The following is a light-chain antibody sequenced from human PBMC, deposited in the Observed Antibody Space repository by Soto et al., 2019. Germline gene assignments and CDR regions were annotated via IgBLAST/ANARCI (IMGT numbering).Light chain of an antibody. J-gene: IGKJ2*01. CDR1: QTITTN. V-gene: IGKV3-15*01. CDR3: QHYNNRPPYT. Sequence: EILMTQSPPTLSVFPGERATLSCRASQTITTNLAWYQQKPGQSPRLLIYGASSRASGIPARFSGSGSGTEFTLTISSLQSEDFAVYYCQHYNNRPPYTFGQGTKLEIK. CDR2: GAS.